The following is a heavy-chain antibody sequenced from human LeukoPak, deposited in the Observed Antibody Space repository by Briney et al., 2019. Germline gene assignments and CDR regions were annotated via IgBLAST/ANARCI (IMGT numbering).Heavy chain of an antibody. CDR2: INHNGEMI. CDR1: GFTFSNYV. V-gene: IGHV3-48*02. CDR3: ARDNDWAFHY. J-gene: IGHJ4*02. Sequence: GALRLSCEASGFTFSNYVMSWVRQAPGKGLEWVSYINHNGEMIFYPDFVKGRFTISRDNAKNSLYLQMNSLRDEDTAVYYCARDNDWAFHYWGQGTLVTVSS. D-gene: IGHD3-9*01.